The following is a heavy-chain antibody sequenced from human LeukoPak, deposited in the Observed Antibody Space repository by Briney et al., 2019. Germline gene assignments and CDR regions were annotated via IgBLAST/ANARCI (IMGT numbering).Heavy chain of an antibody. J-gene: IGHJ4*02. CDR3: TRGTYEILAEASVEFDY. Sequence: GGSLRLSCTASGFTFSSYDMHWVRQATGKGVEWVSGIGSAGDTYYPGSVKGRFTISRENAKNSLYLQMNSLRAGDTAVYYCTRGTYEILAEASVEFDYWGQGTLVTVSS. D-gene: IGHD3-9*01. CDR2: IGSAGDT. CDR1: GFTFSSYD. V-gene: IGHV3-13*01.